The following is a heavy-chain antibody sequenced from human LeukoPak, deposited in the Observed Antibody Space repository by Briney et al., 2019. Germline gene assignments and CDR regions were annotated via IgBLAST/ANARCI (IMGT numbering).Heavy chain of an antibody. D-gene: IGHD2-21*01. CDR2: ISSSGSYI. J-gene: IGHJ3*02. CDR1: GLTFTSYT. Sequence: GGSLRLSCAPSGLTFTSYTMNWVRQAPGKGLEWVSDISSSGSYIDYADSVKGRFTISRDNAKNSLFLQMNSLRAEDTAVYYCARSLIADGAFDIWGQGTMVTVSS. CDR3: ARSLIADGAFDI. V-gene: IGHV3-21*01.